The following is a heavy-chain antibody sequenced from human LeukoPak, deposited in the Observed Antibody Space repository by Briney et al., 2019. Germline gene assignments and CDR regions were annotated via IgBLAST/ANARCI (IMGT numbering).Heavy chain of an antibody. CDR1: GYTFTSYY. CDR2: INPSGGST. J-gene: IGHJ4*02. Sequence: ASVKVSCKAFGYTFTSYYMHWVRQAPGQGLEWMGIINPSGGSTSYAQKFQGRVTMTRDTSTSTVYMELSSLRSEDTAVYYCARGPSLVVVTAIPFDYWGQGTLVTVSS. CDR3: ARGPSLVVVTAIPFDY. V-gene: IGHV1-46*01. D-gene: IGHD2-21*02.